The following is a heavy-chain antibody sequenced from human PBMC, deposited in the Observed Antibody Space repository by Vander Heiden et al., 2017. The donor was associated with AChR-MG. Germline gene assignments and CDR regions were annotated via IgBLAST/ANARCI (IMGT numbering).Heavy chain of an antibody. CDR2: INHSGST. CDR1: GGSFSGYY. J-gene: IGHJ5*02. V-gene: IGHV4-34*01. Sequence: QVQLQQWGAGLLKPSETLAPTCAVYGGSFSGYYWSWIRQPPGKGLEWIGEINHSGSTNYNPSLKSGVTISVDTSKNQFSLKLSSVTAADTAVYYCARGSTYSSSWYRRFDPWGQGTLVTVSS. CDR3: ARGSTYSSSWYRRFDP. D-gene: IGHD6-13*01.